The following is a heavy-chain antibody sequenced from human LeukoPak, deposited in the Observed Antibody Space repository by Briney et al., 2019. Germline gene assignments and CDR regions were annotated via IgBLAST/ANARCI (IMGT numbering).Heavy chain of an antibody. Sequence: GGSLRLSCAASGFTFSTYSMNWVRQAPGKGLEWVSSISSSSSYIYYAGSVKGRFTISRDNAKNSLYLQMNSLRAEDTALYYCARFPLYGSGETDYWGQGTLVTVSS. CDR3: ARFPLYGSGETDY. V-gene: IGHV3-21*04. D-gene: IGHD3-10*01. J-gene: IGHJ4*02. CDR2: ISSSSSYI. CDR1: GFTFSTYS.